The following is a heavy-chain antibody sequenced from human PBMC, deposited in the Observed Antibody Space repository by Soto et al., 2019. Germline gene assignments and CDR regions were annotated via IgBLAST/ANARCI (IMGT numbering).Heavy chain of an antibody. CDR3: AKAMGGYYYGMDV. CDR1: GFPFNDYS. D-gene: IGHD3-16*01. CDR2: FSWDGSST. J-gene: IGHJ6*02. Sequence: GGSLRLSCAASGFPFNDYSMHWVRQPPGKGLEWVSLFSWDGSSTYYADSVKGRLTISRDNSKNSLYLLMNSLRTEDTALYYCAKAMGGYYYGMDVWGQGTTVTVSS. V-gene: IGHV3-43*01.